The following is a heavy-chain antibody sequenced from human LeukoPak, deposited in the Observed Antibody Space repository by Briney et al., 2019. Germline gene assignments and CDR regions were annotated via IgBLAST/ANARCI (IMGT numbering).Heavy chain of an antibody. CDR2: IRNDGTIK. CDR3: AKAGAALLNNWFDP. CDR1: GFTFRTYG. Sequence: GGSLRLSCAASGFTFRTYGMHWVRQAPGKGLEWVAFIRNDGTIKYYADSVKGRFTISRDNSKSTLYLQMNSLRSEDTAVYYCAKAGAALLNNWFDPWGQGTLVTVSS. V-gene: IGHV3-30*02. D-gene: IGHD2-21*02. J-gene: IGHJ5*02.